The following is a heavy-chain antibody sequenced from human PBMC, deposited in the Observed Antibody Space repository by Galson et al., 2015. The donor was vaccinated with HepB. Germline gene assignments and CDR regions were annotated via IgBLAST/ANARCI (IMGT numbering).Heavy chain of an antibody. J-gene: IGHJ4*02. CDR1: GFTFSNAW. Sequence: SLRLSCAASGFTFSNAWMSWVRQAPGKGLEWVGRIKSKTDGGTTAYAAPVKGRFTISRDDSKNTLYLQMNSLKTEDTAVYYCTTAPGTYYYDSSGYITRFDYWGQGTLVTVSS. V-gene: IGHV3-15*01. CDR2: IKSKTDGGTT. CDR3: TTAPGTYYYDSSGYITRFDY. D-gene: IGHD3-22*01.